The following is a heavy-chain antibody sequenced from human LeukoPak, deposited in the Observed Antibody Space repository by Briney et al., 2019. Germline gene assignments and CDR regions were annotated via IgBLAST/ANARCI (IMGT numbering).Heavy chain of an antibody. CDR2: IRYDGSNK. Sequence: PGGSLRLSRAASGFTFSGYGMHWVRQAPGKGLEWVAFIRYDGSNKYYADSVKGRFTISRDNSKNTLYLQMNSLRAEDTAVYYCARRNAGSGWYWGQGTLVTVSS. CDR1: GFTFSGYG. V-gene: IGHV3-30*02. CDR3: ARRNAGSGWY. J-gene: IGHJ4*02. D-gene: IGHD6-19*01.